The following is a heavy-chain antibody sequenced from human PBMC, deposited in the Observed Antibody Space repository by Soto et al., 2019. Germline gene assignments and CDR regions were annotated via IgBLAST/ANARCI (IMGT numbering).Heavy chain of an antibody. D-gene: IGHD3-9*01. CDR2: INPNSGGT. CDR3: AREEKGAILTGYFNWFDI. V-gene: IGHV1-2*02. J-gene: IGHJ5*02. Sequence: GASVKVSCKASGYTFTGYYMHWVRQAPGQGLEWMGWINPNSGGTNYAQKFQGRVTMTRDTSISTAYMELSRLRSDDTAVYYCAREEKGAILTGYFNWFDIWGQGTMVTVSS. CDR1: GYTFTGYY.